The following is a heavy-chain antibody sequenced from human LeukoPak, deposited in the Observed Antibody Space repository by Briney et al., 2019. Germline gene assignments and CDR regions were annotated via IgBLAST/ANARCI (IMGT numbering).Heavy chain of an antibody. D-gene: IGHD6-19*01. J-gene: IGHJ4*02. V-gene: IGHV1-18*01. CDR2: ISAYNGNT. Sequence: GASVKVSCKASGYTFTSYGISWVRQAPGQGLEWMGWISAYNGNTNYAQKLQGRVTMTTDTSTSKAYMELRSLRSDDTAVYYCARDRIAVAGSSGKGVDYWGQGTLVTVSS. CDR3: ARDRIAVAGSSGKGVDY. CDR1: GYTFTSYG.